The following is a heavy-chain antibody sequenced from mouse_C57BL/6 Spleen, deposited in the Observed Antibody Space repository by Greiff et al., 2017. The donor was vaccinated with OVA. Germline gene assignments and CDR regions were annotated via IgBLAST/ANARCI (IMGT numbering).Heavy chain of an antibody. Sequence: EVKLMESGPGLVKPSQSLSLTCSVTGYSITSGYYWNWIRQFPGNKLEWMGYISYDGSNNYNPSLKNRISITRDTSKNQFFLKLNSVTTEYTATYYCAREPYYGSTLYAMDYWGQGTSVTVSS. CDR1: GYSITSGYY. V-gene: IGHV3-6*01. CDR2: ISYDGSN. CDR3: AREPYYGSTLYAMDY. J-gene: IGHJ4*01. D-gene: IGHD1-1*01.